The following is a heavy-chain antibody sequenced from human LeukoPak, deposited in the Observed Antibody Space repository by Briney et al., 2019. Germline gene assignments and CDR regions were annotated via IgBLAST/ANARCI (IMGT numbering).Heavy chain of an antibody. D-gene: IGHD4-23*01. CDR3: ARPATPSRAFDI. V-gene: IGHV4-59*12. J-gene: IGHJ3*02. CDR2: IYYGGST. Sequence: PSETLSLTCAVYGESFSDYYWSWIRQPPGKGLEWIGYIYYGGSTNYNPSLKSRVTISVDTSKNQFSLKLSSVTAADTAVYYCARPATPSRAFDIWGQGTMVTVSS. CDR1: GESFSDYY.